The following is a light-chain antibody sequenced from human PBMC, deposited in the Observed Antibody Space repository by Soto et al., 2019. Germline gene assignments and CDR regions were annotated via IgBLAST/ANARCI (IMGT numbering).Light chain of an antibody. V-gene: IGKV3-15*01. Sequence: EIVMAQSPATLSVSPGERATPSCRASQIVRSNLAWYQQKPGQAPRLLIYGASTRATGIPARFSGTGSGTEFTLTISSLQSEDFALYYCQQRSNWPLITFGQGTRLEIK. CDR1: QIVRSN. CDR3: QQRSNWPLIT. J-gene: IGKJ5*01. CDR2: GAS.